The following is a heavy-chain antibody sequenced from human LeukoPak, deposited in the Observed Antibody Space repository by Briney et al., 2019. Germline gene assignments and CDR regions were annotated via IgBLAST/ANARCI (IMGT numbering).Heavy chain of an antibody. CDR2: INHSGRT. Sequence: SETLSLTCAVYGGSFSGYYWSWIRQPPGKGLEWIGEINHSGRTNYNPSLKSRVTISVDTSKNQFSLKLSSVTAADTAVYYCARVTYDYVWGSYRSEAFDIWGQGTMVTVSS. CDR1: GGSFSGYY. D-gene: IGHD3-16*02. J-gene: IGHJ3*02. V-gene: IGHV4-34*01. CDR3: ARVTYDYVWGSYRSEAFDI.